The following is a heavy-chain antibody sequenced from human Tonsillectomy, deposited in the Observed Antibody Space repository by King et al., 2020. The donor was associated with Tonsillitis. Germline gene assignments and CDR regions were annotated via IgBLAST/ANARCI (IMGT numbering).Heavy chain of an antibody. V-gene: IGHV3-15*01. CDR2: IKSKTDGGTT. Sequence: VQLVESGGGLVKPGGSLRLSCAASGFTFSNAWMSWVRQAPGKGLEWVGRIKSKTDGGTTDYASPVNGRFTISRDDSKTTLYLQMNSLKTEDTAVYYCTARDGYNLGPYYFDYWGQGTLVTVSS. CDR1: GFTFSNAW. D-gene: IGHD5-24*01. CDR3: TARDGYNLGPYYFDY. J-gene: IGHJ4*02.